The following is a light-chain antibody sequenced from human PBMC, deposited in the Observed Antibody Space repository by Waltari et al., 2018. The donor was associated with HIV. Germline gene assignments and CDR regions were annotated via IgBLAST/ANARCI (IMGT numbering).Light chain of an antibody. Sequence: VMTQSPATLSVSPGQRATLPCGASPSVRNRLAWYQQRPGQSPRLLIYDASTRATGVPDRFSASGSGTEFTLTITSLQSEDFALYYCQAFGGTFGPGTRV. V-gene: IGKV3-15*01. CDR2: DAS. CDR3: QAFGGT. CDR1: PSVRNR. J-gene: IGKJ3*01.